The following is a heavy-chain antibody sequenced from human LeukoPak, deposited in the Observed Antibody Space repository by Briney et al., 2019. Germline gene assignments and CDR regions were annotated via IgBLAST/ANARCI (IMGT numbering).Heavy chain of an antibody. Sequence: SETVSLTCAVSGGSVTSTNWWPWVRQPPGKGLEWIGEVHLDGRTNYNPSLKSRLIMSVDLPENHISLKLTSVTAADTAVYYCAREGGFYRPLDYSGQGTLVTVSS. CDR3: AREGGFYRPLDY. CDR1: GGSVTSTNW. CDR2: VHLDGRT. D-gene: IGHD3-3*01. J-gene: IGHJ4*02. V-gene: IGHV4-4*02.